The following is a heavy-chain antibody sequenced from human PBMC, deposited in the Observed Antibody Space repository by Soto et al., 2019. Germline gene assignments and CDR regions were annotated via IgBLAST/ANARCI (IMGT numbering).Heavy chain of an antibody. Sequence: GGSLRLSCAASGFTFGDYTMHWVRQAPGKGLEWVSSISSSSSYIYYAGSVKGRFTISRDNAKNSLFLQMHSLRAEDSAVYYCARAMYYDYIWGTFDNWGQGTLVTVSS. CDR1: GFTFGDYT. J-gene: IGHJ4*02. V-gene: IGHV3-21*01. CDR3: ARAMYYDYIWGTFDN. D-gene: IGHD3-16*01. CDR2: ISSSSSYI.